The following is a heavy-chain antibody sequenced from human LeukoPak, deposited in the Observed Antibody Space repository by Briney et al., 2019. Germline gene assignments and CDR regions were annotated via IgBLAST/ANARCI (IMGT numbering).Heavy chain of an antibody. V-gene: IGHV1-8*01. CDR3: ARGRNDYGDYEDWLDP. CDR1: GYTFTSHD. CDR2: MNPNSGNT. D-gene: IGHD4-17*01. J-gene: IGHJ5*02. Sequence: ASVKVSCKASGYTFTSHDINWVRQATGQGLEWMGWMNPNSGNTGYAQKFQGRVTMTRNTSISTAYMELSSLRSEDTAVYYCARGRNDYGDYEDWLDPWGQGTLVTVSS.